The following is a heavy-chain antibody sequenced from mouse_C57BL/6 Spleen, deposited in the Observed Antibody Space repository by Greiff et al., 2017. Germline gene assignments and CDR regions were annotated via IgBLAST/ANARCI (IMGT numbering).Heavy chain of an antibody. D-gene: IGHD1-1*01. CDR1: GYAFSSSW. CDR2: IYPGDGDT. J-gene: IGHJ3*01. Sequence: QVQLQQSGPELVKPGASVKISCKASGYAFSSSWMHWVKQRPGKGLEWIGRIYPGDGDTNYNGKFKGKATLTADKSSSTAYMQLSSLTSEDSAVYFCARGMIATVVGEFGYWGQGTLVTVSA. V-gene: IGHV1-82*01. CDR3: ARGMIATVVGEFGY.